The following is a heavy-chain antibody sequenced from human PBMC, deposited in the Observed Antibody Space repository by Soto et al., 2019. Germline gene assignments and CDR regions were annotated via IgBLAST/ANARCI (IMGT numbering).Heavy chain of an antibody. Sequence: QVQLQQWGAGLLKPSETLSLTCAVYGGSFSGYYWSWIRQPPGKGLEWIGEINHSGSTNYNPSLKSRVTISVDTSKNQFSLKLSSVTAADTAVYYCARGRQWLIRSLFDYWGQGTLVTVSS. J-gene: IGHJ4*02. CDR3: ARGRQWLIRSLFDY. CDR2: INHSGST. CDR1: GGSFSGYY. D-gene: IGHD6-19*01. V-gene: IGHV4-34*01.